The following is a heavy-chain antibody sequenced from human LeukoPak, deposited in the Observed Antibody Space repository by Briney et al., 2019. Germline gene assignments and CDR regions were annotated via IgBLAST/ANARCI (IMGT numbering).Heavy chain of an antibody. J-gene: IGHJ4*02. CDR2: IYYSGST. CDR1: GGSISSYY. D-gene: IGHD4-17*01. V-gene: IGHV4-59*08. CDR3: ARRRVYDYGSDY. Sequence: PSETLSLTCTVSGGSISSYYWSWIRQPPGKGLEWIGYIYYSGSTNYNPSLKSRVTISVDTSKNQFSLKLTSVTAADTAVYYCARRRVYDYGSDYWGQGTLVTVSS.